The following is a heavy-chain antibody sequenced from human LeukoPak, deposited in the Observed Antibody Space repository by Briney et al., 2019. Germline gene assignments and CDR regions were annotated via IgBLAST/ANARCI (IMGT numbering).Heavy chain of an antibody. Sequence: SETLSLTCTVSGGSISSYYWSWIRQPAGKGLEWIGRIYTSGSTGYNPSLKSRVTMSVDTSKNQFSLKLSSVTAADTAVYYCARNLAVAGPDAFDIWGQGTMVTGSS. CDR2: IYTSGST. V-gene: IGHV4-4*07. CDR3: ARNLAVAGPDAFDI. J-gene: IGHJ3*02. D-gene: IGHD6-19*01. CDR1: GGSISSYY.